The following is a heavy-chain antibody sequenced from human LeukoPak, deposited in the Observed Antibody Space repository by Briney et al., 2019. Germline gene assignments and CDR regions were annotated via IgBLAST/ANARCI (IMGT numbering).Heavy chain of an antibody. CDR3: VRQYNAYFDS. D-gene: IGHD1-1*01. V-gene: IGHV1-2*02. CDR1: GYTFTGYY. Sequence: GASVKVSCKASGYTFTGYYMHWVRRAPEQGLEWVGWINSNSGGTNYAQKFQGRVTMTRDTSISTAYMELSSLRSDDTAVYYCVRQYNAYFDSWGQGTLVTVSS. CDR2: INSNSGGT. J-gene: IGHJ4*02.